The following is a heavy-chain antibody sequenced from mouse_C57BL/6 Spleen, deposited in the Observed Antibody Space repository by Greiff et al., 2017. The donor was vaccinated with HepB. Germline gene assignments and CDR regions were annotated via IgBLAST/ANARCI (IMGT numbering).Heavy chain of an antibody. J-gene: IGHJ4*01. CDR1: GYTFTSYW. Sequence: QVQLQQPGTELVKPGASVKLSCKASGYTFTSYWMHWVKQRPGQGLEWIGNINPSNGGTNYNEKFKSKATLTVDKSSSTAYMQHSSLTSEDSAVYYCARYGYPFYAMDYWGQGTSVTVSS. CDR2: INPSNGGT. CDR3: ARYGYPFYAMDY. D-gene: IGHD1-2*01. V-gene: IGHV1-53*01.